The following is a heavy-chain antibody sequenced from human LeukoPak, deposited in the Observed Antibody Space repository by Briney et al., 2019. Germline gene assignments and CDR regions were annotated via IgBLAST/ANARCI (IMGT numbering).Heavy chain of an antibody. Sequence: SVKVSCKASGGTFSSYAISWVRQAPGQGLEWMGGIIPIFGTADYAQKFQGRVTITADESTSTAYMELSSLRSEDTAVYYCASLNYYDSRGRFDPWGQGTLVTVSS. J-gene: IGHJ5*02. CDR1: GGTFSSYA. CDR2: IIPIFGTA. CDR3: ASLNYYDSRGRFDP. V-gene: IGHV1-69*13. D-gene: IGHD3-22*01.